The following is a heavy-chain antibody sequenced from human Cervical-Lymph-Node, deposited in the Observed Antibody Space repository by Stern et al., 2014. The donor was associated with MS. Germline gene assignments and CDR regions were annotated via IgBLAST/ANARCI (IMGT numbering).Heavy chain of an antibody. V-gene: IGHV1-46*03. CDR2: INPRGGGT. Sequence: QMQLVESWAEVKKPGASVKVSCKASGYTFTSYQMHWVRQAPGQGLEWMGKINPRGGGTSYAQKFQGRVTMTRDASTSTVYMELSSLRSEDTAAYYCARRGYTYGFDYWGQGTLVTVSS. D-gene: IGHD5-18*01. J-gene: IGHJ4*02. CDR3: ARRGYTYGFDY. CDR1: GYTFTSYQ.